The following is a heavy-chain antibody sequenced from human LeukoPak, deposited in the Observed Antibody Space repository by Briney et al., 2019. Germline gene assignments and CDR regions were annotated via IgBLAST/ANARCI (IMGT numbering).Heavy chain of an antibody. CDR2: IYYSGTT. CDR3: ARQYGNYLWDY. J-gene: IGHJ4*02. V-gene: IGHV4-59*08. CDR1: GGSISRYY. D-gene: IGHD3-22*01. Sequence: PSETLSLTCTVSGGSISRYYWSWVRQSPGKGLEWIGHIYYSGTTNYNPSLESRITISVDTSKNQFSLKLNSVTAADTAVYFCARQYGNYLWDYWGQGTLVTVSS.